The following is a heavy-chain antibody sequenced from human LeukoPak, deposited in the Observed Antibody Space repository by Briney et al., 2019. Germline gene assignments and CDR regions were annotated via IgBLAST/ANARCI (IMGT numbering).Heavy chain of an antibody. CDR2: IYYSGST. J-gene: IGHJ4*02. CDR1: GGSISSSSYY. V-gene: IGHV4-39*01. D-gene: IGHD6-6*01. Sequence: SETLSLTCTVSGGSISSSSYYWGWIRQPPGKGLGWIGSIYYSGSTYYNPSLKSRVTISVDTSKNQFSLKLSSVTAADTAVYYCARHRGSSSSGYLFDYWGQGTLVTVSS. CDR3: ARHRGSSSSGYLFDY.